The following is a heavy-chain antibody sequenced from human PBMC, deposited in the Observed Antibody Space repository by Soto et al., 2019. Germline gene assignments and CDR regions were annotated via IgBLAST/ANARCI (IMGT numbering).Heavy chain of an antibody. V-gene: IGHV3-30-3*01. CDR2: ISYDGSNK. Sequence: QVQLVESGGGVVQPGRSLRISCSASGFNFSSLAMHWVRPAPGKGLGGGAVISYDGSNKYYADSVKGRFTISRDNSKNTLYLQMNSLRAEDTAVYYCPRTFSSDIVVVPAALSYWGQGTLVTVSS. CDR1: GFNFSSLA. D-gene: IGHD2-2*01. CDR3: PRTFSSDIVVVPAALSY. J-gene: IGHJ4*02.